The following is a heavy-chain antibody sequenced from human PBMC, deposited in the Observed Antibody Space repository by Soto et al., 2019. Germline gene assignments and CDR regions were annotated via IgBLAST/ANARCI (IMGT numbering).Heavy chain of an antibody. J-gene: IGHJ4*02. CDR3: AKIPTGSGSSKFDY. V-gene: IGHV3-23*01. CDR2: ISGSGSFT. CDR1: GFTFRTYA. Sequence: VGSLRLSCAASGFTFRTYAMDWVRQAPGKGLEWISAISGSGSFTHYADSVRGRFTISRDNSQNQLYLQMNNLRGDDTAMYYCAKIPTGSGSSKFDYWGQGIQVTVSS. D-gene: IGHD3-10*01.